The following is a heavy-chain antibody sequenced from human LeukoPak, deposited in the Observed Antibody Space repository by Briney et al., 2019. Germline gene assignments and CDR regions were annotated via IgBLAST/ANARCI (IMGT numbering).Heavy chain of an antibody. CDR3: ARHKAGWGGYYTVYYFDY. CDR2: IYYSGST. Sequence: PSETLSLTCTVSGGSISSGSYYWSWIRQPPGKGLEWIGSIYYSGSTYYNPSLKSRVTISVDTSKNQFSLKLSSVTAADTAVYYCARHKAGWGGYYTVYYFDYWGQGTLVTVSS. CDR1: GGSISSGSYY. J-gene: IGHJ4*02. D-gene: IGHD3-3*01. V-gene: IGHV4-39*01.